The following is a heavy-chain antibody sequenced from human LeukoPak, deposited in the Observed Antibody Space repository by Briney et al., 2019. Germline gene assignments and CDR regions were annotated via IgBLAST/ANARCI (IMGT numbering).Heavy chain of an antibody. D-gene: IGHD3-22*01. V-gene: IGHV1-8*01. CDR3: ARGDYYDSSGPPYFDY. Sequence: ASVKVSCKASGYTFTSYDINWVRQATGQGLEWMGWMNPNSGNTGYAQKFQGRVTMTRDTSTSTVYMELSSLRSEDTAVYYCARGDYYDSSGPPYFDYWGQGTLVTVSS. CDR2: MNPNSGNT. CDR1: GYTFTSYD. J-gene: IGHJ4*02.